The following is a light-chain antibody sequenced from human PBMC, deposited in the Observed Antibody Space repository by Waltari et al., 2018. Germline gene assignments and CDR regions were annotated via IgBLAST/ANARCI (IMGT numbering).Light chain of an antibody. CDR1: SGHSSNV. J-gene: IGLJ3*02. V-gene: IGLV4-69*01. CDR2: VNSDGSH. Sequence: QLVLTQSPSASASLGASVKLTCTLSSGHSSNVIACAQQRPEKGPRYLMKVNSDGSHSKGDEIPDRFSGSSSGAERYLTISNLQSEDEADYFCQTGGHGTWVFGGGTTLTVL. CDR3: QTGGHGTWV.